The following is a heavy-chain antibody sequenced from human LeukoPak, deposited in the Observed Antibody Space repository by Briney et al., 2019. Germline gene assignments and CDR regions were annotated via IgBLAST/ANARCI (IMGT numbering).Heavy chain of an antibody. CDR3: AKDIGAVAGYAFDI. CDR1: GFTFDDYA. V-gene: IGHV3-9*01. D-gene: IGHD6-19*01. CDR2: ISWNSGSI. Sequence: GGSLRLSCAASGFTFDDYAMHWVRQAPGKGLEWVSGISWNSGSIGYADSVKGRFTISRDNAKNSLYLQMNSLRAGDTALYYCAKDIGAVAGYAFDIWGQGTMVTVSS. J-gene: IGHJ3*02.